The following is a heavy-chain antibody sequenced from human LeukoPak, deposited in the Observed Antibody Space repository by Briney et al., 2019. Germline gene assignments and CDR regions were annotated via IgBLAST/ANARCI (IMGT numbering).Heavy chain of an antibody. CDR2: TNSDGTRI. J-gene: IGHJ4*02. CDR3: ARALGSPLDY. Sequence: PGGSLRLSCAASGFTFSSYGMHWVRQAPGKGLVWVSRTNSDGTRINYADSVKGRFTISRDNAKNTLYLQMTSLRVEDTAVYYCARALGSPLDYWGQGTLVTVSS. V-gene: IGHV3-74*01. D-gene: IGHD1-26*01. CDR1: GFTFSSYG.